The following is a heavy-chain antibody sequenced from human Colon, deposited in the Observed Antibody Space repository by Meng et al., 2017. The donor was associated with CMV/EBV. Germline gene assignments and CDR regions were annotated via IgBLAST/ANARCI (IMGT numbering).Heavy chain of an antibody. CDR3: ARGGADWFDP. D-gene: IGHD3-16*01. J-gene: IGHJ5*02. V-gene: IGHV4-61*02. CDR1: GASINSVTSY. CDR2: IYTNGNT. Sequence: QVRLQESGPGLVKPSKTLSLPSTASGASINSVTSYWSWIRQPTGGGLQWIGGIYTNGNTNYNPSLKSRVTMSIDTSKSHFSLNLMSVTAADTAVYYCARGGADWFDPWGQGILVTVSS.